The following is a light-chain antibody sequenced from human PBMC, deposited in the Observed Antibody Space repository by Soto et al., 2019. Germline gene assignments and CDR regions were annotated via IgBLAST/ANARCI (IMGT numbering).Light chain of an antibody. Sequence: DIQMTQSPSTLSASVGDRITITCRASQSVSRRLAWFQQKPGKAPKLLIYDASSLESGDPSRFSGRGSGTEVTLTISSLQPDDCATYYCHTYNSYSLHTFGQGTKLEIK. CDR3: HTYNSYSLHT. CDR2: DAS. V-gene: IGKV1-5*01. J-gene: IGKJ2*01. CDR1: QSVSRR.